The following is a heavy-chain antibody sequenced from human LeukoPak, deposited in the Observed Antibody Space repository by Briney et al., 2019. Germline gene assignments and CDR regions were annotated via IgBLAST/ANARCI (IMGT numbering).Heavy chain of an antibody. Sequence: GESLKLSCKGSGYRFTDYWIAWVRQMPGKGLEWMGIVYPRNSETRYSPSFQGQVTISADKSITTAHLQWSSLKASDTAMYFCARHRYSGSDTQGFDYWGQGTLVTVSS. D-gene: IGHD5-12*01. CDR1: GYRFTDYW. J-gene: IGHJ4*02. CDR2: VYPRNSET. V-gene: IGHV5-51*01. CDR3: ARHRYSGSDTQGFDY.